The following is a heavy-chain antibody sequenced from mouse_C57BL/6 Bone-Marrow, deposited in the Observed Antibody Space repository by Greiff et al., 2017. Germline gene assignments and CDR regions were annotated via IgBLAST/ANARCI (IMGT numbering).Heavy chain of an antibody. Sequence: VQLKQPGAELVKPGASVKLSCKASGYTFTSYWMQWVKQRPGQGLEWIGEIDPSDSYTNYNQKFKGKATLTVDTSSSTAYMQLSSLTSEDSAVYYCARYYSNSYWGQGTSVTVSS. D-gene: IGHD2-5*01. CDR1: GYTFTSYW. CDR3: ARYYSNSY. J-gene: IGHJ4*01. CDR2: IDPSDSYT. V-gene: IGHV1-50*01.